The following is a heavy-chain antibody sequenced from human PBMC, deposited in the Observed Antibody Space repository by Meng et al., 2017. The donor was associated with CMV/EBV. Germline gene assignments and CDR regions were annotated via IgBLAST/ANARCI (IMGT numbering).Heavy chain of an antibody. V-gene: IGHV4-59*01. CDR1: GGSISSYY. CDR3: ARDMTGFDY. D-gene: IGHD1-14*01. Sequence: SETLSLTCTVSGGSISSYYWSWIRQPPGKGLEWIGYIYYSGRTNYNPSLKSRVTISVDTSKNQFSLKLSSVTAADTAVYYCARDMTGFDYWGQGTLVTVSS. J-gene: IGHJ4*02. CDR2: IYYSGRT.